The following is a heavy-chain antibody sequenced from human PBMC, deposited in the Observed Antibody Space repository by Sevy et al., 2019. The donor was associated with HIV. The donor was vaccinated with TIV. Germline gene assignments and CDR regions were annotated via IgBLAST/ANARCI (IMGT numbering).Heavy chain of an antibody. J-gene: IGHJ4*02. V-gene: IGHV3-53*01. D-gene: IGHD3-10*01. CDR2: INSGGRT. CDR3: GRAGQYYYGSGNYSYG. Sequence: GGSLRLSCAVSGFTVSNNYMTWVRQAPGKGLEWVSVINSGGRTEYAGSVKGRFSISRDNSKNPLYLQMNSLRVEDTAVYYCGRAGQYYYGSGNYSYGWGQGTLVTVSS. CDR1: GFTVSNNY.